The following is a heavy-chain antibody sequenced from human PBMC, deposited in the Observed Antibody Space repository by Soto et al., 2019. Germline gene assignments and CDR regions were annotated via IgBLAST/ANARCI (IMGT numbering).Heavy chain of an antibody. V-gene: IGHV4-59*01. CDR2: IYYSGST. CDR3: ARSGDSSGYPYFDY. CDR1: GGSISSYY. Sequence: SETLSLTCTVSGGSISSYYWSWIRQPPGKGLEWIGYIYYSGSTNYNPSLKSRVTISVDTSKNQFSLKLSSVTAADTAVYYCARSGDSSGYPYFDYWGQGTLVTVSS. J-gene: IGHJ4*02. D-gene: IGHD3-22*01.